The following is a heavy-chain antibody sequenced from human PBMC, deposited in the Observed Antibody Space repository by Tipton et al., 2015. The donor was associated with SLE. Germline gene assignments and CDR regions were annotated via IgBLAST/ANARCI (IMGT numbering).Heavy chain of an antibody. CDR2: IIPIFGTA. CDR3: ARDGGAVAPDAFDI. D-gene: IGHD6-19*01. CDR1: GGTFSSYA. V-gene: IGHV1-69*06. J-gene: IGHJ3*02. Sequence: QLVQSGAEVKKPGSSVKVSCKASGGTFSSYAISWVRQAPGQGLEWMGGIIPIFGTANYAQKFQGRVTITADKSTSTAYMELSSLRSEDTAVYYCARDGGAVAPDAFDIWGQGTMVTVSS.